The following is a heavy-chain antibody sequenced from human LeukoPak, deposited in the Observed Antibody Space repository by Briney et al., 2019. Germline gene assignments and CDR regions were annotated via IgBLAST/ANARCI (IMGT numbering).Heavy chain of an antibody. CDR1: GGSISSGDYY. D-gene: IGHD3-10*01. CDR3: ARVLYYYGSGSYYPNWFDP. V-gene: IGHV4-30-4*01. CDR2: IYYSGST. Sequence: PQTLSLTCTVSGGSISSGDYYWSWIRQPPGKGLEWIGYIYYSGSTYYNPSLKSRVTISVDTSKNQFSLKLSSVTAADTAVYYCARVLYYYGSGSYYPNWFDPWGQGTLVTVSS. J-gene: IGHJ5*02.